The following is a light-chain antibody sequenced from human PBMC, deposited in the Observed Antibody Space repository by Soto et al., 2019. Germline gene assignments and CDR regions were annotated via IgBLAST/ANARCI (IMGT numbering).Light chain of an antibody. Sequence: DIVMSQSPDSVAVSLGERATINCDSSQNILFNSSNNNYLAWYQQKPGQPPKLLLYWASTRDSGVPDRFSGSGSGTTLTLTINSLQAEDVAVYYGHQYYDIPPTCAGGTKVDI. CDR2: WAS. CDR1: QNILFNSSNNNY. J-gene: IGKJ4*01. CDR3: HQYYDIPPT. V-gene: IGKV4-1*01.